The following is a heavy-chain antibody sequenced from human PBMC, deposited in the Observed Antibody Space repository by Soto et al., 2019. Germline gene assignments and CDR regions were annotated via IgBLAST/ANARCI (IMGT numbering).Heavy chain of an antibody. Sequence: PGESLKISCKVSGFSFTTSWMGWVRQLPGKGLEWMGIIYPGDSDSRYGPSFEGHVTFSVGKSISTAYLEWSSLKASDTAIYYCARLSRRVAQESNYFDPWGQGTLVTVSS. D-gene: IGHD2-8*01. CDR3: ARLSRRVAQESNYFDP. V-gene: IGHV5-51*01. CDR2: IYPGDSDS. J-gene: IGHJ5*02. CDR1: GFSFTTSW.